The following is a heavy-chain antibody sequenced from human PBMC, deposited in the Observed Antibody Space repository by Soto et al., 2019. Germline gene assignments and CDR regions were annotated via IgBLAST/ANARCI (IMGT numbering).Heavy chain of an antibody. CDR2: MNPNSGNT. V-gene: IGHV1-8*01. Sequence: QVQLVQSGAEVKKPGASVKVSCKASGYTFTSYDINWVRQATGQGLEWMGWMNPNSGNTGYAQKFQGRVTMTRNTSISTAYMELSSLRSEDTAVXXXAXGXLXXGYGDYWGQGTLVTVSS. CDR3: AXGXLXXGYGDY. CDR1: GYTFTSYD. J-gene: IGHJ4*02. D-gene: IGHD5-12*01.